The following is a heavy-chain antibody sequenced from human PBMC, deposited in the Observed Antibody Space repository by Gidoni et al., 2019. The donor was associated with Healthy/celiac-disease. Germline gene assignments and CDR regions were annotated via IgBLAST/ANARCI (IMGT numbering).Heavy chain of an antibody. CDR2: IDWDDDK. CDR1: GFSLSTSGMC. Sequence: QVTLRESGPALVKPTQTLTLTCTFSGFSLSTSGMCVSWIRQPPGKALEWLARIDWDDDKYYSTSLKTRLTISKDTSKNQVVLTMTNMDPVDTATYYCARDYYDSSGCDAFDIWGQGTMVTVSS. J-gene: IGHJ3*02. D-gene: IGHD3-22*01. CDR3: ARDYYDSSGCDAFDI. V-gene: IGHV2-70*15.